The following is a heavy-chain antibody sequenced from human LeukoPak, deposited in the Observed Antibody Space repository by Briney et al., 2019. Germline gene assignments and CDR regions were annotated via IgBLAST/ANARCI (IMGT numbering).Heavy chain of an antibody. V-gene: IGHV3-15*01. J-gene: IGHJ3*02. Sequence: GGSLRLSCAASGFTFSNAWMSWVRQAPGKGLEWVGRIKSKTDGGTTDYAAPVKGRFTISRDDSKNTLYLQMNSLRAEDTAVYYCAKDCLFYWGTSCRENDAFDIWGQGTMVTVSS. CDR1: GFTFSNAW. D-gene: IGHD2-2*01. CDR3: AKDCLFYWGTSCRENDAFDI. CDR2: IKSKTDGGTT.